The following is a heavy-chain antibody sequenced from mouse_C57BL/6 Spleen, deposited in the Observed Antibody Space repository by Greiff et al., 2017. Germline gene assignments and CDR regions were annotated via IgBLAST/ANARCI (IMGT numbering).Heavy chain of an antibody. J-gene: IGHJ4*01. CDR1: GYTFTDYE. CDR2: IDPETGGT. D-gene: IGHD1-1*01. CDR3: TRWGYYYGSRDYYAMDY. V-gene: IGHV1-15*01. Sequence: VKLMESGAELVRPGASVTLSCKASGYTFTDYEMHWVKQTPVHGLEWIGAIDPETGGTAYNQKFKGKAILTADKSSSTAYMELRSLTSEDSAVYYCTRWGYYYGSRDYYAMDYWGQGTSVTVSS.